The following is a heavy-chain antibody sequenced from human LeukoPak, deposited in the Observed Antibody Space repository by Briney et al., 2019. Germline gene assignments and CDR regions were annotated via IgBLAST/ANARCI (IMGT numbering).Heavy chain of an antibody. V-gene: IGHV4-59*01. Sequence: LKTLSLTCTVSGDSISGYYWSWIRQTPGKGLEWIGYHYYSGSTNYNPSLKSRVTISVDTSKNQFSLKLSSVTAADTALYYCARGSPNYYYAMDVWGQGTTVTVSS. CDR2: HYYSGST. D-gene: IGHD2-15*01. J-gene: IGHJ6*02. CDR1: GDSISGYY. CDR3: ARGSPNYYYAMDV.